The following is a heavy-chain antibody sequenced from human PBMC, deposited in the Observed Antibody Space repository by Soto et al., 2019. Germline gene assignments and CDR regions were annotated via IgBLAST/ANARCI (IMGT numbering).Heavy chain of an antibody. D-gene: IGHD3-3*01. Sequence: QVQLVESGGGLVKPGGSLRLSCAASGFTFSDYSMSWIRQAPGKGLESLSYISGSSSDTKYADSVRGRFTISRDNAKNSLYLQMNSLRAEDTAVYYCATGPRRLSDWGQGTPVIVSS. CDR1: GFTFSDYS. J-gene: IGHJ4*02. V-gene: IGHV3-11*05. CDR3: ATGPRRLSD. CDR2: ISGSSSDT.